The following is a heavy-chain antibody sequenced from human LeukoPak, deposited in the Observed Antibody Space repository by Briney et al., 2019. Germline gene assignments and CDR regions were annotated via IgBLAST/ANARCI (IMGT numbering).Heavy chain of an antibody. J-gene: IGHJ3*02. Sequence: TSETLSLTCAVYGGSFSGYYWSWIRQPPGKGLEWIGEINHSGSTNYNPSLKSRVTISVDTSKNQFSLKLSSVTAADTAVYYCARGRGGNSLGAFDIWGQGTMVTVSS. CDR1: GGSFSGYY. CDR2: INHSGST. CDR3: ARGRGGNSLGAFDI. V-gene: IGHV4-34*01. D-gene: IGHD4-23*01.